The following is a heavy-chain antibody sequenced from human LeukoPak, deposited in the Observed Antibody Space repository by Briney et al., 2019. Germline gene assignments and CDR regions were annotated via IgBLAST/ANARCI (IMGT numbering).Heavy chain of an antibody. J-gene: IGHJ3*02. Sequence: GGSLRLSCAASGFTFSSYRMNWVRQAPGKGLEWVSSISSSSSYIYYADSVKGRFTISRDNAKNSLYLQMNSLRAEDTAVYYCARVRSNYGSDAFDIWGQGTMVTVSS. CDR2: ISSSSSYI. CDR1: GFTFSSYR. V-gene: IGHV3-21*01. D-gene: IGHD4-11*01. CDR3: ARVRSNYGSDAFDI.